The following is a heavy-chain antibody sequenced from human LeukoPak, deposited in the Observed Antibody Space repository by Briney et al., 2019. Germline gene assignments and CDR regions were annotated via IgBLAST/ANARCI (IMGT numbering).Heavy chain of an antibody. Sequence: SETLSLTCTVSGGSISSYYWSWIRQPPGKGLEWIGYIYYSGSTNYNPSLKSRVTISVDTSKNQFSLKLSSVTAADTAVYYCARVSVVTALSFDAFDIWGQGTMVTVSS. CDR3: ARVSVVTALSFDAFDI. V-gene: IGHV4-59*01. CDR1: GGSISSYY. J-gene: IGHJ3*02. D-gene: IGHD2-21*02. CDR2: IYYSGST.